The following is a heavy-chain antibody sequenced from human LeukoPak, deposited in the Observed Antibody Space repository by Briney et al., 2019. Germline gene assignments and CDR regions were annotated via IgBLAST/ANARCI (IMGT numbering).Heavy chain of an antibody. CDR3: TSRRFRDYGDYALLWDY. CDR1: GFTWGFYA. V-gene: IGHV3-49*02. J-gene: IGHJ4*02. CDR2: FRRKAYGGTT. Sequence: SLTLSYTACGFTWGFYAVRCVRGSRGGGREWRVFFRRKAYGGTTEYAASVKGRFTISRDDSKSIAYLQMNSLKTEDTAVYYCTSRRFRDYGDYALLWDYWGQGTLVTVSS. D-gene: IGHD4-17*01.